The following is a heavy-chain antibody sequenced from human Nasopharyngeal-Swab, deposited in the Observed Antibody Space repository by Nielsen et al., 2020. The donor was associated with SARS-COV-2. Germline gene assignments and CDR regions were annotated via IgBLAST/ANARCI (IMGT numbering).Heavy chain of an antibody. Sequence: SETLSLTCTVSGGSISSGDYYWSWIRTPPGKGLEWIGYIYYSGSTYYNPSLKSRVTISVDTSKNQFSLKLSSVTAADTAVYYCARSRITMVRGVTPYFDYWGQGTLVTVSS. CDR3: ARSRITMVRGVTPYFDY. J-gene: IGHJ4*02. V-gene: IGHV4-30-4*01. D-gene: IGHD3-10*01. CDR2: IYYSGST. CDR1: GGSISSGDYY.